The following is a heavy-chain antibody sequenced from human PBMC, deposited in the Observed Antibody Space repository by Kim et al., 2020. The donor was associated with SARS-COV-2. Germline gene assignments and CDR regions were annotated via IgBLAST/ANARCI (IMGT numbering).Heavy chain of an antibody. V-gene: IGHV3-30*03. CDR1: GFTFSSYG. J-gene: IGHJ4*02. CDR2: ISYDESNK. D-gene: IGHD3-10*01. Sequence: GGSLRLSCAASGFTFSSYGMHWVRQAPGKELKWVAVISYDESNKNYADSVKGRFTVSRDISKNALYLQMNSLIVEDTAMYYCARDSGYTTMIRGVTDYWGQGTLVTVSS. CDR3: ARDSGYTTMIRGVTDY.